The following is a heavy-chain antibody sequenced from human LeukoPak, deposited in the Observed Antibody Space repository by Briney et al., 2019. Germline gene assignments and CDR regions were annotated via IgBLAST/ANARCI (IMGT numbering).Heavy chain of an antibody. D-gene: IGHD3-9*01. CDR3: ASNYDIWTGYSPAFDI. CDR1: GGTFSSYA. J-gene: IGHJ3*02. Sequence: GASVKVSCKASGGTFSSYAISWVRQAPGQGLEWMGGIIPIFGTANYAQKFQGRVTITADKSTSTAYMELSSLRSEDTAVYYCASNYDIWTGYSPAFDIWGQGTMVTVSS. CDR2: IIPIFGTA. V-gene: IGHV1-69*06.